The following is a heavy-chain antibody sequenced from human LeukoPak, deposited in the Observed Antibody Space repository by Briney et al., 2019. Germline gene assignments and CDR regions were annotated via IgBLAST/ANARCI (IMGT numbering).Heavy chain of an antibody. Sequence: GGSLRLSCAASGFTVSSNYMSWVRQAPGKGLEWVSVIYSGGSTYYADSVKGRFTISRDNSKNTLYLQMNSLRDEDTAVYYCARDRVGATSAFDIWGQGTMVTVSS. CDR1: GFTVSSNY. V-gene: IGHV3-53*01. J-gene: IGHJ3*02. CDR3: ARDRVGATSAFDI. D-gene: IGHD1-26*01. CDR2: IYSGGST.